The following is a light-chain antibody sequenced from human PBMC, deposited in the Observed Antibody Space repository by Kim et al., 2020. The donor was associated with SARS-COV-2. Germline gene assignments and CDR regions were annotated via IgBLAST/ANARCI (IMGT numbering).Light chain of an antibody. Sequence: IVMTQSPATLSVSPGERATLSCRASQSVSNSLAWYQQKPGQAPRLLICGASTRATGIPARFSGSGSRTEFTLTISSLQSEDFAVYYCQQYNNWPGTFGQGTKVDIK. CDR2: GAS. V-gene: IGKV3-15*01. CDR3: QQYNNWPGT. CDR1: QSVSNS. J-gene: IGKJ1*01.